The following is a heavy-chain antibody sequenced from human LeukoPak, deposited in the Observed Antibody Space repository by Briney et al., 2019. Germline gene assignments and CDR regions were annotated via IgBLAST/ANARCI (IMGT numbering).Heavy chain of an antibody. Sequence: SETLSLTCAVYGGSFSGYYWSWIRQHPGKGLEWIGDIYHSGSTYYNPSLKSRVTISVDTSKNHFSLKLSSVTAADTAVYFCARAEDYGSGSYFDYWGQGTLVTVSS. CDR1: GGSFSGYY. CDR2: IYHSGST. J-gene: IGHJ4*02. V-gene: IGHV4-34*09. CDR3: ARAEDYGSGSYFDY. D-gene: IGHD3-10*01.